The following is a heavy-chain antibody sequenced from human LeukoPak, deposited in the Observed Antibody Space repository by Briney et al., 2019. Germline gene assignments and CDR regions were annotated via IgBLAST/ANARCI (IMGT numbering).Heavy chain of an antibody. CDR3: ARGMDAEAFQN. CDR1: GYRFTAYP. J-gene: IGHJ1*01. D-gene: IGHD2-2*03. Sequence: ASVKVPCKTSGYRFTAYPLHWVRQAPGQGLEWLGWMNPHSGETNNAQKFQGRVTMTRDTSISVAYMELSSLRSDDMAVYFCARGMDAEAFQNWGQGTLVIVSS. CDR2: MNPHSGET. V-gene: IGHV1-2*02.